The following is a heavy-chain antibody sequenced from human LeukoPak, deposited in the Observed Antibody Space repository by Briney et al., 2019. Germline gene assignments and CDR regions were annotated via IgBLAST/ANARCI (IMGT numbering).Heavy chain of an antibody. Sequence: GGSLRLSCTASGFTFSSYAMHWVRQAPGKGLEWVAVISYDGSNKYYADSVKGRFTISRDNSKNTLYLQMNSLRAEDTAVYYCARAHYYDSSGYPDSLGYWGQGTLVTVSS. CDR3: ARAHYYDSSGYPDSLGY. CDR2: ISYDGSNK. J-gene: IGHJ4*02. D-gene: IGHD3-22*01. V-gene: IGHV3-30-3*01. CDR1: GFTFSSYA.